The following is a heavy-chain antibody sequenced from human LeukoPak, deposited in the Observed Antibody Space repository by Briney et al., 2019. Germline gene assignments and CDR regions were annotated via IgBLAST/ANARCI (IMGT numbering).Heavy chain of an antibody. CDR1: GFIFSHYT. CDR2: INGSGDAT. V-gene: IGHV3-23*01. Sequence: GGSLRLSCAASGFIFSHYTMTWVRQAPGKGLEWVSSINGSGDATKYADFVMGRFTISRDNSKNSVSLQMNSLRAEDTAVYYCAKDLGATVTDAFDIWGQGTMVTVSS. CDR3: AKDLGATVTDAFDI. J-gene: IGHJ3*02. D-gene: IGHD1-26*01.